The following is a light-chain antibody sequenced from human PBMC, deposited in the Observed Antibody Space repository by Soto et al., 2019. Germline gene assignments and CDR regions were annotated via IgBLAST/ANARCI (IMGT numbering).Light chain of an antibody. J-gene: IGKJ5*01. CDR1: QSASTF. V-gene: IGKV1-12*01. CDR2: DAS. CDR3: QQANSFPIT. Sequence: DIPITQSPSPLSTSVGDRVTVTWLASQSASTFLAWYQQKPGQAPKLLIYDASTLQSGVPSRFSASGSGTDFTLTISSLQPEDFATYYCQQANSFPITFGQGTRLEI.